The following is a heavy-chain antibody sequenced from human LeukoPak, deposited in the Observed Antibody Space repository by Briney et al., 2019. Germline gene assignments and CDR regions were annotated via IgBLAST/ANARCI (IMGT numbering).Heavy chain of an antibody. D-gene: IGHD6-19*01. Sequence: GGSLRLSCAASGLTVTSNPMHWVRQTPGKGLEWVALISNDGSNQQYSDSVSGRFTISRDTSKNTVYLQMNSLRGDDTAVYYCARERGSSGRAGWFDPWGQGTLVTVSS. J-gene: IGHJ5*02. V-gene: IGHV3-30*04. CDR3: ARERGSSGRAGWFDP. CDR2: ISNDGSNQ. CDR1: GLTVTSNP.